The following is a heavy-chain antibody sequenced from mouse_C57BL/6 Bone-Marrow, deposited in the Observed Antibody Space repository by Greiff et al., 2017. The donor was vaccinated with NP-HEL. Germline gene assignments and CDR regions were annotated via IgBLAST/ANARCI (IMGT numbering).Heavy chain of an antibody. CDR2: ISYDGSN. V-gene: IGHV3-6*01. CDR3: ARDYSWFAY. D-gene: IGHD2-12*01. CDR1: GYSITSGYY. J-gene: IGHJ3*01. Sequence: LQESGPGLVKPSQSLSLTCSVTGYSITSGYYWNWIRQFPGNKLEWMGFISYDGSNNYNPSLKNRISITRDTSKNQFFLKLNSVTTEDTATYYWARDYSWFAYWGQGTLVTVSA.